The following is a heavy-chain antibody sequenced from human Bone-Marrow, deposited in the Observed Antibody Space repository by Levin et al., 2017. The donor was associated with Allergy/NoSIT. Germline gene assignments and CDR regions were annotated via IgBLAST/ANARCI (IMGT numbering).Heavy chain of an antibody. V-gene: IGHV3-49*03. CDR1: GFTFGDYG. J-gene: IGHJ4*02. Sequence: GGSLRLSCQGSGFTFGDYGMSWFRQAPGKGLEWVGFIRGKDYGGTTEYAASVKGRFSISRDDSKSIAYLQMNSLKIEDTGVYFCARDVDADSSAYYGFDYWGQGTRVSVSS. D-gene: IGHD3-22*01. CDR2: IRGKDYGGTT. CDR3: ARDVDADSSAYYGFDY.